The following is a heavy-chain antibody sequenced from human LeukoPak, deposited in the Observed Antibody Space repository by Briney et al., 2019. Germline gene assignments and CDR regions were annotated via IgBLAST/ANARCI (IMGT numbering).Heavy chain of an antibody. J-gene: IGHJ6*03. CDR1: GGSLNGYY. CDR2: IHSSEGT. V-gene: IGHV4-59*08. Sequence: AETLSLTCTVCGGSLNGYYGGGTRQPPGKGLECIGYIHSSEGTAHNASLKSRLTISLDPSKNQFSLTLSSVTAADTAVYYCARHVYGEGMVVWGKGTTVTVS. CDR3: ARHVYGEGMVV. D-gene: IGHD4-17*01.